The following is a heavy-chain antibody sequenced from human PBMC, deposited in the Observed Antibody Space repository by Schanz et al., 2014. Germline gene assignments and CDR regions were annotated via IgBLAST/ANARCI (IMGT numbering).Heavy chain of an antibody. J-gene: IGHJ4*02. D-gene: IGHD1-1*01. CDR3: ALEHNSPSGAGQF. V-gene: IGHV1-69*04. CDR1: GATFNSYA. Sequence: QVRLVQSGAEVKKPGSSVKVSCKSSGATFNSYAFGWVRQAPGQGFEWVGSIIPPLRQTRYAQKFEERVIITADTSTTTVYMDLASLTSDDTAVYYCALEHNSPSGAGQFWGQGTLITVSS. CDR2: IIPPLRQT.